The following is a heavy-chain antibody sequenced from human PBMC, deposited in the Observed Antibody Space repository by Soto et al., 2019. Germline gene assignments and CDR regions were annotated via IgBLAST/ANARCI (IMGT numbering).Heavy chain of an antibody. Sequence: QVQLQQWGAGLLKPSETLSLTCAVHGGSFSGYYWTWIRQPPGKGLEWIGEINHSGSTNSNPSLQSQVTISVDTSKNLFSLKLSSVTAADTAVYYCARPRPTRGALDYWGQGTLVTVSS. CDR1: GGSFSGYY. J-gene: IGHJ4*02. D-gene: IGHD2-15*01. V-gene: IGHV4-34*01. CDR2: INHSGST. CDR3: ARPRPTRGALDY.